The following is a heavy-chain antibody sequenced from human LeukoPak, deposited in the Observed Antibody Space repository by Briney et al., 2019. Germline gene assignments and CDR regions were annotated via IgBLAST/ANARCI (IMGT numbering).Heavy chain of an antibody. CDR2: INPSGTST. CDR3: ARGPPGRVSDSSKKGLFDP. J-gene: IGHJ5*02. Sequence: ASVKVSCKASGYTFTTYYLHWVRQAPGQGLEWMGIINPSGTSTTYAQKFQGRVTMTMDTSTSTVYMELSSLRSEDTAMYYCARGPPGRVSDSSKKGLFDPWGQGTLVTVSS. V-gene: IGHV1-46*01. CDR1: GYTFTTYY. D-gene: IGHD3-22*01.